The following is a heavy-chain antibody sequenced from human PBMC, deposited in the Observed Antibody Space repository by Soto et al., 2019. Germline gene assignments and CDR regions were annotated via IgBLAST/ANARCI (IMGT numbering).Heavy chain of an antibody. CDR3: AISSGPYRPFDS. V-gene: IGHV3-48*03. J-gene: IGHJ4*02. CDR1: GFTFSGYE. CDR2: ISAIDDTI. Sequence: GGSLRLSCAASGFTFSGYEMNWVRQAPGKGLEWISHISAIDDTIYYADSVKGRFTISSDNAKNLLYLQMNSLRADDTAVYYCAISSGPYRPFDSWGQGTLVTVSS. D-gene: IGHD3-22*01.